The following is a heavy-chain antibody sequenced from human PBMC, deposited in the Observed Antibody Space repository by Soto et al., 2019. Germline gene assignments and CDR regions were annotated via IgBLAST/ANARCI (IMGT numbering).Heavy chain of an antibody. CDR1: GFTFSSYA. V-gene: IGHV3-30-3*01. D-gene: IGHD4-17*01. J-gene: IGHJ6*02. CDR3: ARGGVGDSYYYYGMDV. Sequence: QVQLVESGGGVVQPGRSLRLSCAASGFTFSSYAMHWVRQAPGKGLEWVAVISYDGSNKYYADSVKGRFTISRDNSKNTLYLQMNSLRAEDTAVYYCARGGVGDSYYYYGMDVWGQGTTVTVSS. CDR2: ISYDGSNK.